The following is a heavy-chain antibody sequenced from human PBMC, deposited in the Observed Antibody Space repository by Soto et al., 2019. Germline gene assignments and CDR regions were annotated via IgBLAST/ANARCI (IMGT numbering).Heavy chain of an antibody. CDR1: GFTFSTYA. Sequence: PGGSRRLSCAASGFTFSTYAMSWVRQAPGKGLEWVSAISGSGDSTYSADSVSGRFTISRDNSINTLYLQMNNLGYEDTAVYYCARPRGYGVFDAYDIWGQGTMVTVSS. CDR2: ISGSGDST. V-gene: IGHV3-23*01. D-gene: IGHD4-17*01. J-gene: IGHJ3*02. CDR3: ARPRGYGVFDAYDI.